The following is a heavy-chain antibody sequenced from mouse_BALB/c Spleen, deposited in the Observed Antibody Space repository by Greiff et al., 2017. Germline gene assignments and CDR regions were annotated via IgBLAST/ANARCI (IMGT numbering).Heavy chain of an antibody. V-gene: IGHV1-4*01. CDR1: GYTFTSYW. CDR2: INPSTGYT. J-gene: IGHJ4*01. CDR3: ARDVRDAMDY. Sequence: VQLQQSGPELVRPGASVKMSCKASGYTFTSYWMHWVKQRPGQGLEWIGYINPSTGYTEYNQKFKDKATLTADKSSSTAYMQLSSLTSEDSAVYYCARDVRDAMDYWGQGTSVTVSS.